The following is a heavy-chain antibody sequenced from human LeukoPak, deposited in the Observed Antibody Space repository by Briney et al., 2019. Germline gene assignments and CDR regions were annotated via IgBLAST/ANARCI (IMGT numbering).Heavy chain of an antibody. Sequence: GGSLRLSCVASGFTFSSYAMGWVRQAPGKGLGWVSVIGGSGVYTYYADSVKGRFTISRDSSRNTLYLQMSSLRAEDTAVYYCAKRRGEDRAFDYWGQGTLVTVSS. V-gene: IGHV3-23*01. CDR1: GFTFSSYA. CDR2: IGGSGVYT. D-gene: IGHD3-10*01. J-gene: IGHJ4*02. CDR3: AKRRGEDRAFDY.